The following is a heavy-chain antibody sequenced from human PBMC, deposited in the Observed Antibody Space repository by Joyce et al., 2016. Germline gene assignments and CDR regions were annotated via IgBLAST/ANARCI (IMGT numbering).Heavy chain of an antibody. Sequence: QVQLVQSGAEVKKPGASVKVSCKASGYTFTNFDINWVRQAPGQGLEWLGWMTPNRCNTGYAQNFQGRVTMTRDTSISTAYMELSSLRSEDTAVYFCARNKYGTGDFDFWGQGTPVTVSS. CDR1: GYTFTNFD. CDR2: MTPNRCNT. D-gene: IGHD7-27*01. J-gene: IGHJ4*02. V-gene: IGHV1-8*01. CDR3: ARNKYGTGDFDF.